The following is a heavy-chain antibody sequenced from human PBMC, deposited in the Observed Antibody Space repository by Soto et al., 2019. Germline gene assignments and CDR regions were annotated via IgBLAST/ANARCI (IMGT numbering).Heavy chain of an antibody. J-gene: IGHJ3*02. V-gene: IGHV1-3*01. Sequence: GASVKVSCKASGYTFTSYAMHWVRPAPGQRLEWMGWINAGNGNTKYSQKFQGRVTITRDTSASTAYMELNSLRAEDTAVYYCARDRSPTVKIDAFDIWGQGTMVTVSS. CDR3: ARDRSPTVKIDAFDI. CDR1: GYTFTSYA. CDR2: INAGNGNT. D-gene: IGHD4-17*01.